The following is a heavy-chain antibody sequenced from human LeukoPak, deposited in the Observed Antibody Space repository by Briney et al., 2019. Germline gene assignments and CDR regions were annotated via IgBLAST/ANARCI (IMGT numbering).Heavy chain of an antibody. D-gene: IGHD6-13*01. J-gene: IGHJ4*02. CDR2: ISSSSYI. V-gene: IGHV3-21*01. CDR3: ARGQGYSSSWSLAY. CDR1: GFTFSSYS. Sequence: GGSLRLSCAASGFTFSSYSMNWVRQAPGKGLEWVSSISSSSYIYYADSVKGRFTISRDNAKNSLYLQMNSLRAEDTAVYYCARGQGYSSSWSLAYWGQGTLVTVSS.